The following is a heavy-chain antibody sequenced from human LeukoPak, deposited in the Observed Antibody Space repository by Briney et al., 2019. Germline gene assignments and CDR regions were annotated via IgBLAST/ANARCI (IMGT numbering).Heavy chain of an antibody. CDR2: IKQDGSEK. CDR1: GFTFSSYW. D-gene: IGHD5/OR15-5a*01. J-gene: IGHJ4*02. V-gene: IGHV3-7*01. CDR3: ARGGSTNTRDFDY. Sequence: GGSLRLSWAASGFTFSSYWMSWVRQAPGKGLEWGANIKQDGSEKYYVDSVKGRFTISRDNAKNSLYLQMNSLRAEDTAVYYCARGGSTNTRDFDYWGQGTLVTVSS.